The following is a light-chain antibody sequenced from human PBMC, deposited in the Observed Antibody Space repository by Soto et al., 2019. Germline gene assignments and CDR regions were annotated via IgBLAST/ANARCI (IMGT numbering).Light chain of an antibody. V-gene: IGKV1-39*01. J-gene: IGKJ2*01. CDR3: QQSFSVPFT. CDR2: GAS. Sequence: DVQMPQSPSSLSASVGDRVTITCRASQTIIDYLNWYQQKPGKPPNLLIYGASRLQSGVPSRFSGGGSGTQFTLTISSLQPEDFATYYCQQSFSVPFTFGQGTKVEI. CDR1: QTIIDY.